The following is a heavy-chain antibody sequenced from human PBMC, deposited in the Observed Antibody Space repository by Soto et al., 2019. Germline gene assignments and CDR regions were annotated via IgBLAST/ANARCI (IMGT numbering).Heavy chain of an antibody. D-gene: IGHD3-10*01. V-gene: IGHV3-23*01. CDR2: ISGTNGRT. CDR1: GFPFSVYA. J-gene: IGHJ5*02. Sequence: LRLSCAASGFPFSVYAMSWVRQAPGKGLEWVSAISGTNGRTYYVDSVKGRFSMSRDNSKNMLYLQMNSLRAEDTAVYYCAKHRVWFGELGPWGQGTLVTVSS. CDR3: AKHRVWFGELGP.